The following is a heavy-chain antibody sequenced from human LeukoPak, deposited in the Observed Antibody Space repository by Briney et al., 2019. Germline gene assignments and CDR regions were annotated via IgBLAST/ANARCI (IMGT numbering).Heavy chain of an antibody. Sequence: ASVKVSCKASGYTFTAHYIHWVRQAPGQGLEWMGLINPNSGGTNYAQKFQGRVTMTRDTSITTAYMELSSLTSDDTAVYYCAREWDYYAYWGQGTLVTVSS. D-gene: IGHD3-10*01. J-gene: IGHJ4*02. V-gene: IGHV1-2*02. CDR2: INPNSGGT. CDR3: AREWDYYAY. CDR1: GYTFTAHY.